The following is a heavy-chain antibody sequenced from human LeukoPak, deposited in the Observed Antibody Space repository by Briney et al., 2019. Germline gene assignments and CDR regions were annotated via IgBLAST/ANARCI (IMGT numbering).Heavy chain of an antibody. Sequence: SVKVSCKASGGTFSSYAISWVRQAPGQGLEWMGRIIPILGIANYAQKFQGRVTITADKSTSTAYMEPSSLRSEDTAVYYCARVMYDFWSGSDYWGQGTLVTVSS. CDR1: GGTFSSYA. D-gene: IGHD3-3*01. J-gene: IGHJ4*02. CDR2: IIPILGIA. V-gene: IGHV1-69*04. CDR3: ARVMYDFWSGSDY.